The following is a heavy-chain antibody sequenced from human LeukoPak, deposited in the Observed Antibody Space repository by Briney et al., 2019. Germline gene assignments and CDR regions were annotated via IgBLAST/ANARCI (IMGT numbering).Heavy chain of an antibody. CDR2: IYYSGST. D-gene: IGHD3-3*01. Sequence: PSETLSLTCTVTGGSISSSSYYWGWIRQPPGKGLEWIGSIYYSGSTYYNPSLKSRVTISVDTSKNQFSLKLSSVTAADTAVYYCARDRVYYDFWSGYHLFDYWGQGTLVTVSS. V-gene: IGHV4-39*01. CDR3: ARDRVYYDFWSGYHLFDY. J-gene: IGHJ4*02. CDR1: GGSISSSSYY.